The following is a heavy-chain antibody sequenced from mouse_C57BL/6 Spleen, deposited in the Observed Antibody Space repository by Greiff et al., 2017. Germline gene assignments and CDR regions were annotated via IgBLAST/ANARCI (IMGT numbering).Heavy chain of an antibody. CDR3: ARDDNGWFAY. D-gene: IGHD1-3*01. CDR1: GFTFSSYA. CDR2: ISDGGSYT. V-gene: IGHV5-4*01. Sequence: EVQLVESGGGLVKPGGSLKLSCAASGFTFSSYAMSWVRQTPEKRLAWVATISDGGSYTYYPDNVKGRFTISRDNAKNNLYLQMSHLKSEDTAMYYCARDDNGWFAYWGQGTLVTVSA. J-gene: IGHJ3*01.